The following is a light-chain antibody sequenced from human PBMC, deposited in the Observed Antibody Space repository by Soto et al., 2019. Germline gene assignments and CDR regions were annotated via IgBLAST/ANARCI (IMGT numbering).Light chain of an antibody. J-gene: IGLJ1*01. V-gene: IGLV2-11*01. CDR1: SSDVGGYNY. CDR2: DVS. CDR3: CSYAGSYTLYV. Sequence: QSALTQPRSVSGSPGQSVTISCTGTSSDVGGYNYVSWYQQHPGKAPKLMIYDVSKRPSGVPDRFSGSKSGNTASLTISGLHAEYEADYYCCSYAGSYTLYVFGTGTKVTVL.